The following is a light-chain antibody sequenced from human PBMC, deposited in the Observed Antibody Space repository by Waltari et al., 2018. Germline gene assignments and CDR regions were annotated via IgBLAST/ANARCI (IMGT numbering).Light chain of an antibody. CDR1: QSVGRS. J-gene: IGKJ1*01. V-gene: IGKV3-20*01. CDR2: DAS. CDR3: QHYVRLPAT. Sequence: EIVLTQSSGTLSLSPGERATIACRASQSVGRSLACYQQKPGQAPRLFIYDASRRATGIPDRFSGSGSGTDFSLTISRLEPEDFAVYYCQHYVRLPATFGQGTKVEI.